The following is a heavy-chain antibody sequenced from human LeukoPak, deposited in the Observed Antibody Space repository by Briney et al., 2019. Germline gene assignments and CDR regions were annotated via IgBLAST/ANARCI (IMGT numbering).Heavy chain of an antibody. CDR1: GGSISSSTYY. Sequence: SETPSLTCTVSGGSISSSTYYWGWIRQPPGKGLEWIGSMYYSGNTYYNPSLKSRVTTSVDTSKNQFSLKLSSVTAADTAVYYCARIYSSGWYGTYWGQGTLVTVSS. V-gene: IGHV4-39*01. D-gene: IGHD6-19*01. CDR3: ARIYSSGWYGTY. J-gene: IGHJ4*02. CDR2: MYYSGNT.